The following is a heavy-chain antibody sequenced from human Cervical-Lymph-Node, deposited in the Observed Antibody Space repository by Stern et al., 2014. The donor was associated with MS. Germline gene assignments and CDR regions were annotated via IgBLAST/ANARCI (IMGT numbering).Heavy chain of an antibody. CDR3: ARGYRFFDD. CDR1: GGSISSGSYY. J-gene: IGHJ4*02. D-gene: IGHD3-16*02. V-gene: IGHV4-61*02. Sequence: VQLVQSGPGLVKPSQTLSLTCTVSGGSISSGSYYWSWIRQPAGKRLEWIGRMFSSGNTFYNPSLKSRVNISVATSKNHFSRELSSVTAADTAVYYCARGYRFFDDWGQGTLVTVSS. CDR2: MFSSGNT.